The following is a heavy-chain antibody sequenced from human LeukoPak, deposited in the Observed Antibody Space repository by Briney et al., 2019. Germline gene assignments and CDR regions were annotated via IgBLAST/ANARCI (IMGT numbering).Heavy chain of an antibody. V-gene: IGHV4-59*01. CDR1: GGSISNYY. Sequence: SETLSLTCIVSGGSISNYYWSWIRQPPRKGLEWIGYVHNSGNTNYNPSLKSRVTISVDTSKNQFSLKLSSVTAADTAVYYCARMIAAAGTEYFDLWGRGTLVTVPS. CDR2: VHNSGNT. D-gene: IGHD6-13*01. J-gene: IGHJ2*01. CDR3: ARMIAAAGTEYFDL.